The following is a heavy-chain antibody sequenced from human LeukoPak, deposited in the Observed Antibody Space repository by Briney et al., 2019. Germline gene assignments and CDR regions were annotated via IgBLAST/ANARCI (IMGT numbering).Heavy chain of an antibody. CDR1: GYSFTSYW. CDR2: IYPGDSDT. CDR3: ARRQLVPYYYYGMDV. J-gene: IGHJ6*02. Sequence: GESLKISCKGSGYSFTSYWIGWVRQMPGKGLEWMGIIYPGDSDTRYSPSFQGQVTISADKSISTAYLQWSSLKASDTAMYYCARRQLVPYYYYGMDVWGQGTTVTVSS. D-gene: IGHD6-13*01. V-gene: IGHV5-51*01.